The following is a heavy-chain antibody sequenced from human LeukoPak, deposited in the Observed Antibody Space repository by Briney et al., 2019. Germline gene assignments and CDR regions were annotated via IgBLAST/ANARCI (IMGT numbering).Heavy chain of an antibody. J-gene: IGHJ4*02. V-gene: IGHV5-51*01. CDR3: ARLGIAAAGIRFFGY. CDR2: IYPGDSDT. Sequence: GESLQISCKGSGYSLTSYWIGWVRQMPGKGLEWMGIIYPGDSDTRYSPSFQGQVTISADKSISTAYLQWSSLKASDTAMYYCARLGIAAAGIRFFGYWGQGTLVTVSS. D-gene: IGHD6-13*01. CDR1: GYSLTSYW.